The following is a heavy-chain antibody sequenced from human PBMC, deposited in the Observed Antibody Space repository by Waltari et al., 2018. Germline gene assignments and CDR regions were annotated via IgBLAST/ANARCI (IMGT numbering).Heavy chain of an antibody. D-gene: IGHD3-10*01. V-gene: IGHV3-15*01. J-gene: IGHJ4*02. Sequence: VQLVESGGGLVQPGGSLRLACVVSGMSMPTFPRDSLTWVRRAPTRGLGWIGRIKTDAEGVATEFAAPVKGRFSISRDDSKKTLYLQLSSLEKDDTAVYYCVTDRGDFDYWGQGTLVTVSS. CDR3: VTDRGDFDY. CDR1: GMSMPTFPRDS. CDR2: IKTDAEGVAT.